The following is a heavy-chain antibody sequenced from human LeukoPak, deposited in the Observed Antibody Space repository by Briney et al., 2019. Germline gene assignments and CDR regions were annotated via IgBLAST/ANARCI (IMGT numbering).Heavy chain of an antibody. J-gene: IGHJ2*01. Sequence: SETLSLTCTVSGASISGSSHYFWGWIRQTPGKGLEWIGSIYHSGSTYFNPSLKSRVTISVDTSKNHFSLNLNSVTAADTAVYYCARQEYSSSWSPPEYFDLWGRGTLVTVSS. D-gene: IGHD6-13*01. CDR3: ARQEYSSSWSPPEYFDL. CDR1: GASISGSSHYF. V-gene: IGHV4-39*01. CDR2: IYHSGST.